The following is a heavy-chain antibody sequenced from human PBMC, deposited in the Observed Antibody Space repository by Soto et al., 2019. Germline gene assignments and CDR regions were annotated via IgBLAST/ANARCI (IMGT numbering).Heavy chain of an antibody. V-gene: IGHV2-5*01. CDR3: AHRQHHYYYGSAMRLGGGWFDP. CDR1: GFSLSTSGVG. CDR2: IYWNDDK. D-gene: IGHD3-10*01. Sequence: QITLKESGPTLVKPTQTLTLTCTFSGFSLSTSGVGVGWIRQPPGKALEWLALIYWNDDKRYSPSLKSRLTITKDTAKNQVVLTMTNMDPVDTATSYCAHRQHHYYYGSAMRLGGGWFDPGGQGTLVTVSS. J-gene: IGHJ5*02.